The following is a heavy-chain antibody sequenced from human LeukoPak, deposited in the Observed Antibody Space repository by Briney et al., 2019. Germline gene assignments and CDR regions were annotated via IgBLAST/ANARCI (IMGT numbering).Heavy chain of an antibody. J-gene: IGHJ4*02. CDR3: ARGSYPGGRGYFAY. CDR2: IYTSGST. Sequence: SETLSLTCTVSGGSISSYYWSWVRQPAGKGLEWIGRIYTSGSTNYNPSLKSRVTMSVDTSKNQFSLKLSSVTAADTAVYYCARGSYPGGRGYFAYWGQGTLVTVSS. D-gene: IGHD5-18*01. CDR1: GGSISSYY. V-gene: IGHV4-4*07.